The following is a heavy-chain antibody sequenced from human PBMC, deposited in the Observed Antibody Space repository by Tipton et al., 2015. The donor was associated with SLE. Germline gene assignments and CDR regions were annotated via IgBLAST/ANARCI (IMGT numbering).Heavy chain of an antibody. CDR2: ISDSGST. CDR1: GGSFSGYY. J-gene: IGHJ1*01. CDR3: AREYGGIAVAGIVGYFQY. V-gene: IGHV4-34*01. Sequence: TLSLTCGVYGGSFSGYYWSWIRQPPGKGLGWIGEISDSGSTNYKSSLKSRVTISVDTSKKQFSLELSSVTAADTAVYYCAREYGGIAVAGIVGYFQYWGQGTLVAVSS. D-gene: IGHD6-19*01.